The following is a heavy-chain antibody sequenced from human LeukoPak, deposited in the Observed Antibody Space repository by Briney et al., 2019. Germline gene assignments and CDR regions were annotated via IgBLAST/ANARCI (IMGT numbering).Heavy chain of an antibody. CDR1: GFTVSSNY. Sequence: PGGSLRLSCAASGFTVSSNYMSWVRQAPGKGLEWVSVIYSGGSTYYADSVKGRFTISRDNSKNTLYLQMNSLRAEDTAVYYCARALRGEGSGATGHYWGQGTLVTVSS. CDR2: IYSGGST. D-gene: IGHD3-10*01. CDR3: ARALRGEGSGATGHY. J-gene: IGHJ4*02. V-gene: IGHV3-66*01.